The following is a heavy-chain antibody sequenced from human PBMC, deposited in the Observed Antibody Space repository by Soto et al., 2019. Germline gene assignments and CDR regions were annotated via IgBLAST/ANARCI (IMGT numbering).Heavy chain of an antibody. CDR2: ISPNNGTA. CDR3: AYAAGGDYYYMDV. Sequence: ASVKVSCKASGGTFSSYAISWVRQAPGQGLEWMGGISPNNGTANYAQKFQGRVTMTTDTSTSTAYMELRSLRSEDTAVYYCAYAAGGDYYYMDVWGQGTTVTLSS. CDR1: GGTFSSYA. J-gene: IGHJ6*03. V-gene: IGHV1-69*05. D-gene: IGHD2-2*01.